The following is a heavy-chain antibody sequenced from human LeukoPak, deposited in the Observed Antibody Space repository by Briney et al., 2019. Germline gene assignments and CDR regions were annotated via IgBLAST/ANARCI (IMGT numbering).Heavy chain of an antibody. CDR2: ISSSDSTI. J-gene: IGHJ3*02. D-gene: IGHD4-17*01. V-gene: IGHV3-48*03. CDR3: AKGMTTDDVAFDI. CDR1: GFTFSSYE. Sequence: GGSLRLSCAASGFTFSSYEMHWVRHAPGKGLEWGSYISSSDSTIYYADSLKGRFTISRDNSKNTLYLQMNSLRAEDTAIYYCAKGMTTDDVAFDIWGQGTTVTVSS.